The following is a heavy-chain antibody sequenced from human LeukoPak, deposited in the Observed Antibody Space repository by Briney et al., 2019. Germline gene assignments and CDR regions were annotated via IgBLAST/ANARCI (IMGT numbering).Heavy chain of an antibody. CDR3: ARAEGSGSRERFDY. D-gene: IGHD3-10*01. J-gene: IGHJ4*02. V-gene: IGHV3-33*01. CDR1: GFTFSSYG. Sequence: GGSLRLSCAASGFTFSSYGMHWVRQAPGKGLEWVAVIWYDGSNKHYADSVKGRFTISRDNAKNSLYLQMNSLRAEDTAMYYCARAEGSGSRERFDYWGQGTLVTVSS. CDR2: IWYDGSNK.